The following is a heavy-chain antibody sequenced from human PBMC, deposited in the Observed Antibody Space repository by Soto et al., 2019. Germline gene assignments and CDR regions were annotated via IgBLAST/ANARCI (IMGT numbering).Heavy chain of an antibody. V-gene: IGHV3-23*01. CDR3: VRYMYSSSWYPDY. D-gene: IGHD6-13*01. Sequence: PGGSLRLSCAASEFTFSSYAMSWVRQAPGKGLEWVSAISGSGGSTYYADSVKGRFTISRDNAKNTLYLQMNSLRAEDTAVYYCVRYMYSSSWYPDYWGQGTLVTVSS. J-gene: IGHJ4*02. CDR1: EFTFSSYA. CDR2: ISGSGGST.